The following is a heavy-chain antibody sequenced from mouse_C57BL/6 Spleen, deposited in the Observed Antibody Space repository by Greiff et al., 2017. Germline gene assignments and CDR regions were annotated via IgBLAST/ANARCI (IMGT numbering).Heavy chain of an antibody. J-gene: IGHJ1*03. Sequence: VQLKQSGAELVRPGASVKLSCTASGFNIKDDYMHWVKQRPEQGLEWIGWIDPENGDTEYASKFQGKATITADTSSNTAYLQLSSLTSEDTAVYYCTMGVTRYFDVWGTGTTVTVSS. V-gene: IGHV14-4*01. CDR2: IDPENGDT. CDR1: GFNIKDDY. D-gene: IGHD2-2*01. CDR3: TMGVTRYFDV.